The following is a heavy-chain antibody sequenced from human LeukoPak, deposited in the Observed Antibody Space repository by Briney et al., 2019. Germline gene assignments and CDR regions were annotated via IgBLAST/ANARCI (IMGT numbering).Heavy chain of an antibody. CDR2: IYYSGST. CDR3: ARSNRLYYYDSSGYYSSGRDAFDI. Sequence: PSETLSLTCTVSGGSISSYYWSWIRQPPGKGLEWIGYIYYSGSTNYNPSLKSRVTISVDTSKNQFSLKLSSVTAADTAVYYCARSNRLYYYDSSGYYSSGRDAFDIWGQGTMVTVSS. CDR1: GGSISSYY. D-gene: IGHD3-22*01. V-gene: IGHV4-59*08. J-gene: IGHJ3*02.